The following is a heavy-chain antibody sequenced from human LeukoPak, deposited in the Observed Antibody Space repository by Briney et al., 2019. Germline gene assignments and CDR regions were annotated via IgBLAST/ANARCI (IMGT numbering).Heavy chain of an antibody. Sequence: ASVKVSCKASGYTFSSYYIKWVRQAPGQGLEWVGIINPSGGRTSYAQKFQGRLTMTRDMSTSTVFMELSSLRSEDTAVYYCARDSCSGGSCYSGWFDPWGQGTLVTVSS. CDR2: INPSGGRT. CDR3: ARDSCSGGSCYSGWFDP. J-gene: IGHJ5*02. V-gene: IGHV1-46*01. CDR1: GYTFSSYY. D-gene: IGHD2-15*01.